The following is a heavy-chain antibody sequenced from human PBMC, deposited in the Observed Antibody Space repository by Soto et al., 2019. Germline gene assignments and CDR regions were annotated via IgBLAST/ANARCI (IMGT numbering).Heavy chain of an antibody. CDR3: AREGGESSDGLYYFDS. V-gene: IGHV4-30-4*01. CDR2: IYYSGNT. CDR1: GGSTSSDNY. Sequence: PSETLSLTCTVSGGSTSSDNYWSWIRQPPGKGLEWIGHIYYSGNTDYNPSLKSRLAISIDTSKNQFSLKLGSVTAADTAVYFCAREGGESSDGLYYFDSWGQGSLVTVS. D-gene: IGHD3-16*01. J-gene: IGHJ4*02.